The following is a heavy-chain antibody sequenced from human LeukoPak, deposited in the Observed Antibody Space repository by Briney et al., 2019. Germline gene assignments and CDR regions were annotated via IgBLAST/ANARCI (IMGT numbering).Heavy chain of an antibody. CDR1: GYTFTSYG. D-gene: IGHD6-13*01. V-gene: IGHV1-18*01. Sequence: GASVKVSCKASGYTFTSYGISWVRQAPGQGLEWMGWISAYNGNTNYAQKLQGRVTMTTDTSTSTAYMEPRSLRSDDTAVYYCARAGIIAAAGTAPFDYWGQGTLVTVSS. J-gene: IGHJ4*02. CDR2: ISAYNGNT. CDR3: ARAGIIAAAGTAPFDY.